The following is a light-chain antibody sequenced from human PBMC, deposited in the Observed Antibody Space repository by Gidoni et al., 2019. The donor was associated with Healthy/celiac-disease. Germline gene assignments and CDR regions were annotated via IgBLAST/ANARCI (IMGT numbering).Light chain of an antibody. CDR1: QDISNY. CDR3: QQYDNRPP. Sequence: DPVTITCQASQDISNYLNWYQQKPGKAPKLLIYDASNLETGVPSRFSGSGSGTDFTFTISSLQPEDIATYYCQQYDNRPPFGQGTKLEIK. J-gene: IGKJ2*01. V-gene: IGKV1-33*01. CDR2: DAS.